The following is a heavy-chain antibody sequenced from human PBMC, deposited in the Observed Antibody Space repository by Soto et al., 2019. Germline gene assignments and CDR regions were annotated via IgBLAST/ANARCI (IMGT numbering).Heavy chain of an antibody. CDR2: IYYSGST. CDR3: ATVCWDVGVGNTYYYYGMDV. J-gene: IGHJ6*02. V-gene: IGHV4-31*03. Sequence: SETLSLTCTFSGGSISSGGYYWSWIRQHPGKGLEWIEYIYYSGSTYYNPSLKSRITISVDTAKNQFSLKLSSVTAEDPAVYYCATVCWDVGVGNTYYYYGMDVWGQGTTVTVSS. CDR1: GGSISSGGYY. D-gene: IGHD3-3*01.